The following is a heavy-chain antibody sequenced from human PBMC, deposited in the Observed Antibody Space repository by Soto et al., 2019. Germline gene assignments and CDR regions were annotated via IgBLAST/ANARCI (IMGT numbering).Heavy chain of an antibody. Sequence: ASVKVSCKASGHTLSVHSMHWVRQAPGQGLEWMGWINPNTGDTKYAQKFQDSVTMTWDTSVTTAYLELSRLRSDDTGVYYCTRGLHYDTTGPNSADWGQGTLVTAPQ. CDR2: INPNTGDT. V-gene: IGHV1-2*04. J-gene: IGHJ4*02. CDR1: GHTLSVHS. D-gene: IGHD1-1*01. CDR3: TRGLHYDTTGPNSAD.